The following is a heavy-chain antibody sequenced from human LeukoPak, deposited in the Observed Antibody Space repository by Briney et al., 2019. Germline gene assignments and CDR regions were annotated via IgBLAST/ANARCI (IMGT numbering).Heavy chain of an antibody. J-gene: IGHJ4*02. V-gene: IGHV3-23*01. CDR1: GLSFSTYA. Sequence: GGTLRLSCAASGLSFSTYAMSWGRQAPGKGLEWVAGISGSGVDTHYAGSVNGRFRISRDNSANTLYLQMNSLREEDTALYYCASGTYRLGDYWGQGTQVAVSP. CDR3: ASGTYRLGDY. CDR2: ISGSGVDT. D-gene: IGHD3-10*01.